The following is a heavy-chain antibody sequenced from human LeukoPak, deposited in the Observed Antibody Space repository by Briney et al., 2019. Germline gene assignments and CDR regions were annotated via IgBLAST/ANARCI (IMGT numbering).Heavy chain of an antibody. V-gene: IGHV3-74*01. J-gene: IGHJ6*03. Sequence: PGGSLRLSCAACGVTCSSYGMHWVRQSPGKGLVWYSRMNSYGRSTSYADSVKGRFTISRCNGKNTLDLHINSLRAEDPAVYSRARGAGDYGSGSSYLYIYYYYSMDVWGKGNTVTVS. CDR3: ARGAGDYGSGSSYLYIYYYYSMDV. CDR2: MNSYGRST. D-gene: IGHD3-10*01. CDR1: GVTCSSYG.